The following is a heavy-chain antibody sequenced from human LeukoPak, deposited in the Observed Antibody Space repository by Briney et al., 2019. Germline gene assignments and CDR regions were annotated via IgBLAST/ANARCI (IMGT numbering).Heavy chain of an antibody. CDR3: AKDGVRIGTPSVDC. V-gene: IGHV3-23*01. CDR1: GFTFSSYG. J-gene: IGHJ4*02. Sequence: GGSLRLSCEASGFTFSSYGMSWVRQAPGKGLEWVSTISGSADFTYYADSVRGRFTISRDNSKNTLYLQMNSLRAEDTAVYYCAKDGVRIGTPSVDCWGQGTLVTVSS. D-gene: IGHD1-1*01. CDR2: ISGSADFT.